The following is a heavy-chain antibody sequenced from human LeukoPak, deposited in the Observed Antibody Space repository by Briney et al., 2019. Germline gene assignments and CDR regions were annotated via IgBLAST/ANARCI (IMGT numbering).Heavy chain of an antibody. V-gene: IGHV4-4*07. CDR3: AREENFCSSTSCYTWFDP. CDR2: IYTSGST. D-gene: IGHD2-2*02. Sequence: SETLSLTCTVSGGSISSYYWSWIRQPAGKGLEWIGRIYTSGSTNYNPSLKSRVTMSVDTSKNQFSLKLSSVTAADTAVYYRAREENFCSSTSCYTWFDPWGQGTLSPSPQ. J-gene: IGHJ5*02. CDR1: GGSISSYY.